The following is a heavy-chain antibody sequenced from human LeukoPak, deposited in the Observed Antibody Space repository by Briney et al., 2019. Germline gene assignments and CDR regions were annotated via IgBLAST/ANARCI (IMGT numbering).Heavy chain of an antibody. J-gene: IGHJ4*02. CDR2: ISSSGTYI. Sequence: PGGSLRLSCAPSGLTFSSYKMKWVREAPGKGLEWVSSISSSGTYIYYADSMKDRFTISRDNAKNSLDLQMSSLRAEDTAVYYCARGGGSCSPTSCFNNYFDYWGQGILVTVSS. CDR3: ARGGGSCSPTSCFNNYFDY. V-gene: IGHV3-21*01. D-gene: IGHD2-2*01. CDR1: GLTFSSYK.